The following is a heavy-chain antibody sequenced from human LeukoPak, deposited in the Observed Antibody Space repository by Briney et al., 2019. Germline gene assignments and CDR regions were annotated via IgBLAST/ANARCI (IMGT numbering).Heavy chain of an antibody. CDR3: ATKSGYYYNFDY. D-gene: IGHD3-22*01. CDR1: GGSITSGDYY. CDR2: IYYRGSA. J-gene: IGHJ4*02. Sequence: SETLSLTCTVSGGSITSGDYYCSWIRQPPGKGLEWIGYIYYRGSAYYNPSLKSRVTISLNTSKNQFSLRLSSVTAADTAVYYCATKSGYYYNFDYWGQGNLVTVSS. V-gene: IGHV4-30-4*08.